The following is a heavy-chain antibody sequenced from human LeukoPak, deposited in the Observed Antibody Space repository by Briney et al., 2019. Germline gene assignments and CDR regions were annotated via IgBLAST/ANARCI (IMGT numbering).Heavy chain of an antibody. J-gene: IGHJ4*02. V-gene: IGHV3-23*01. CDR1: GFTFSSYA. D-gene: IGHD2-15*01. CDR3: ASLSREVVVAATRGDDY. Sequence: QSGGSLRLSCAASGFTFSSYAMSWVRQAPGKGLEWVSAISGSGGSTYYADSVKGRFTISRDNSKNTLYLQMNSLRAEDTAVYYCASLSREVVVAATRGDDYWGQGTLVTVSS. CDR2: ISGSGGST.